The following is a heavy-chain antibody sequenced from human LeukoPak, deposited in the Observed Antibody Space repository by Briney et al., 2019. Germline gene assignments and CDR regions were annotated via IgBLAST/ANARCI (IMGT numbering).Heavy chain of an antibody. CDR1: GFTFGDYA. J-gene: IGHJ4*02. D-gene: IGHD1-26*01. V-gene: IGHV3-11*01. CDR3: ARHWYSGSYPIDY. CDR2: ISSSGSTI. Sequence: GGSLRLSCTASGFTFGDYAMSWIRQAPGKGLEWVSYISSSGSTIYYADSVKGRFTISRDNAKNSLYLQMNSLGAEDTALYYCARHWYSGSYPIDYWGQGTLVTVSS.